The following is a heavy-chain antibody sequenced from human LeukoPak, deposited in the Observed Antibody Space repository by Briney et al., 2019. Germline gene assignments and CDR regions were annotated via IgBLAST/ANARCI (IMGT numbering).Heavy chain of an antibody. J-gene: IGHJ5*02. CDR3: AREKSIAALRRPYNWFDP. CDR1: GYTVTGYY. Sequence: ASVKVSCKASGYTVTGYYMHWVRQAPGQGLEWMGWINPNSGGTNYAQKFQGRVTMTRDTSISTAYMELSRLRSDDTAVYYCAREKSIAALRRPYNWFDPWGQGTLVTVSS. CDR2: INPNSGGT. D-gene: IGHD6-6*01. V-gene: IGHV1-2*02.